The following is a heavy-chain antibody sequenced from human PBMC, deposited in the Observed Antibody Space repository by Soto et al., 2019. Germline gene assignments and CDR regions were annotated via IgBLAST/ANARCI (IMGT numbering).Heavy chain of an antibody. Sequence: GGSLRLSCAASGFTFSGYAMTWVRQAPGKGLEWVSTISDDGDNTYYVASVKGQFTISRDNSMNTLSLQMNSLRAADTAIYYCAKDGGSDYYYFDYWGQGTLVTVSS. V-gene: IGHV3-23*01. CDR1: GFTFSGYA. D-gene: IGHD6-25*01. J-gene: IGHJ4*02. CDR2: ISDDGDNT. CDR3: AKDGGSDYYYFDY.